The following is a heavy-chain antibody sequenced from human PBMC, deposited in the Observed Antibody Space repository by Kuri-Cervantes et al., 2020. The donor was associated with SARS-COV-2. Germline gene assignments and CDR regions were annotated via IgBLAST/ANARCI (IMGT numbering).Heavy chain of an antibody. CDR1: GYTFTGYY. V-gene: IGHV1-2*02. Sequence: ASVKVSCKVSGYTFTGYYMHWVRQAPGQGLEWMGWINPNSGGTNYAQKFQGRVTMTRDTSTSTVYMELSSLTSEDTAIYYCYCAPKEGFDSWGQGTLVTVSS. D-gene: IGHD2-21*01. CDR2: INPNSGGT. CDR3: YCAPKEGFDS. J-gene: IGHJ4*02.